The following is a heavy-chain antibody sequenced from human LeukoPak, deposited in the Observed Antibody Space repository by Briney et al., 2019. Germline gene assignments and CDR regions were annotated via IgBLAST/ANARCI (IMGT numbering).Heavy chain of an antibody. D-gene: IGHD5-18*01. Sequence: GGSLRLSCAASGFTFSSYAMSWVRQAPGKGLEWVSAISGSGGSTYYADSVKGRFTISRDNSKNTLHLQMNSLRAEDTAVYYCAKDPSRSRGYSFGYDYWGQGTLVTVSS. CDR2: ISGSGGST. J-gene: IGHJ4*02. CDR1: GFTFSSYA. V-gene: IGHV3-23*01. CDR3: AKDPSRSRGYSFGYDY.